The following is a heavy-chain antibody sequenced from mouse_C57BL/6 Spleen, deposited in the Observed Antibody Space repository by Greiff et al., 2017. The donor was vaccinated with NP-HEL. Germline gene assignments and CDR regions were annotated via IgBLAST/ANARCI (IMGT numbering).Heavy chain of an antibody. V-gene: IGHV7-1*01. CDR1: GFTFSDFY. D-gene: IGHD2-12*01. Sequence: DVKLVESGGGLVQSGRSLRLSCATSGFTFSDFYMEWVRQAPGKGLEWIAASRNKANDYTTEYSASVKGRFIVSRDTSQSILYLQMNALRAEDTSIYYCARDRYDGWYFDVWGTGTTVTVSS. J-gene: IGHJ1*03. CDR3: ARDRYDGWYFDV. CDR2: SRNKANDYTT.